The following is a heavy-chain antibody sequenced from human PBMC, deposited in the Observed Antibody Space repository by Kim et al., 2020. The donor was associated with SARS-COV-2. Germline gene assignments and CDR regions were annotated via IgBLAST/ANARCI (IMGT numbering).Heavy chain of an antibody. D-gene: IGHD5-18*01. Sequence: SETLSLTCDVSGASVSRSNWWSWVRQPPGKGLEWIGEIYHSGIANYSPSLKSRVTMSVDKSKNQFSVNLTSVTAADTAVYYCVRVGYSYGLDVFDIWGQGTMVTVSS. CDR1: GASVSRSNW. CDR2: IYHSGIA. V-gene: IGHV4-4*02. CDR3: VRVGYSYGLDVFDI. J-gene: IGHJ3*02.